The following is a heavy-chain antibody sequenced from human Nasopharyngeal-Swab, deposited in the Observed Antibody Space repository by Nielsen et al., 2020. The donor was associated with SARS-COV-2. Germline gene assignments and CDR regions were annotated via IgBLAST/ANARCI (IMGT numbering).Heavy chain of an antibody. V-gene: IGHV3-21*01. D-gene: IGHD3-22*01. CDR2: ISSSTSHK. J-gene: IGHJ4*02. CDR1: GFTFSAYN. CDR3: ATAFGVTMISPCNY. Sequence: GESLKISCAASGFTFSAYNMKWVRQAPGKGLEWVSSISSSTSHKYYADSMKGRFTISRDNAKNSLYLQMNNLRAEDTAVYYCATAFGVTMISPCNYWGQGTLVTVSS.